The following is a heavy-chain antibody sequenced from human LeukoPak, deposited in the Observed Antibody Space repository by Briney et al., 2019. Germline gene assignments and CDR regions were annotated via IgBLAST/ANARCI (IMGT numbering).Heavy chain of an antibody. Sequence: PGGSLRLSCTASGFTFGDYSMSWVRQAPGKGLEWVGFIRSKVYGGTTEYAASMKGRFTISRDDSKSIAYLQMNTLKTEDTAVYYCTGSFGQLTFFDYWGQGTLVTVSP. CDR1: GFTFGDYS. J-gene: IGHJ4*02. D-gene: IGHD3-10*01. CDR3: TGSFGQLTFFDY. CDR2: IRSKVYGGTT. V-gene: IGHV3-49*04.